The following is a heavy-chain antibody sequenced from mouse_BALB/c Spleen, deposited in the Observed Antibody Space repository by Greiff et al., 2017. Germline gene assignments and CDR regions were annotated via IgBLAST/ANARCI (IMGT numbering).Heavy chain of an antibody. Sequence: DVKLVESGGGLVQPGESLKLSCESNEYEFPSHDMSWVRKTPEKRLELVAAINSDGGSTYYPDTMERRFIISRDNTKKTLYLQMSSLRSEDTALYYCARPYYGNYSAWFAYWGQGTLVTVSA. D-gene: IGHD2-10*01. CDR1: EYEFPSHD. V-gene: IGHV5-2*01. CDR2: INSDGGST. CDR3: ARPYYGNYSAWFAY. J-gene: IGHJ3*01.